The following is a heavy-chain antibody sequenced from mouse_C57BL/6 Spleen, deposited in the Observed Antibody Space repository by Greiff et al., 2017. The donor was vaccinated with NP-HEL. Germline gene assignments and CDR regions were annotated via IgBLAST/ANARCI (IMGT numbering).Heavy chain of an antibody. CDR1: GYSITSGYY. CDR3: ARVDDYEYYFDY. D-gene: IGHD2-4*01. J-gene: IGHJ2*01. V-gene: IGHV3-6*01. CDR2: ISYDGSN. Sequence: EVQLQESGPGLVKPSQSLSLTCSVTGYSITSGYYWNWIRQFPGNKLEWMGYISYDGSNNYNPSLKNRISITRDPSKNQFFLKLNSVTTEDTATYYCARVDDYEYYFDYWGQGTTLTVSS.